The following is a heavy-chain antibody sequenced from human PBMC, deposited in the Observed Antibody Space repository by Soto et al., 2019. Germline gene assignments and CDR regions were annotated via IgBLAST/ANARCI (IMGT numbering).Heavy chain of an antibody. CDR3: ARETPCGSGGSCYSTWFDP. CDR1: GGSISSGDYY. D-gene: IGHD2-15*01. J-gene: IGHJ5*02. CDR2: IYYSGST. Sequence: SETLSLTCTVSGGSISSGDYYWSWIRQPPGKGLEWIGYIYYSGSTYYNPSLKSRVTISVDTSKNQSSLKLSSVTAADTAVYYCARETPCGSGGSCYSTWFDPWGQGTLVTVSS. V-gene: IGHV4-30-4*01.